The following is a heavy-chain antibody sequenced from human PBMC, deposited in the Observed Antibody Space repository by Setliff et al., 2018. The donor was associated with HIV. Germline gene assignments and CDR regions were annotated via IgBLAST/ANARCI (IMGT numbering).Heavy chain of an antibody. D-gene: IGHD3-10*01. V-gene: IGHV1-18*01. Sequence: ASVKVSCKASGYTFNSYGISWVRQAPGQGLEWMGWISAYNGNTNYAQKLEGRITLTMDISTTTAHLQLRSLRSNDTAVYFCAREVPSNTGSYYKKYWGQGTLVTVS. J-gene: IGHJ4*02. CDR3: AREVPSNTGSYYKKY. CDR1: GYTFNSYG. CDR2: ISAYNGNT.